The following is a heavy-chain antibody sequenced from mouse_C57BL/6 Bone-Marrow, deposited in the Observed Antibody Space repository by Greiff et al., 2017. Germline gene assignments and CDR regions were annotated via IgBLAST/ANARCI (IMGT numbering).Heavy chain of an antibody. CDR3: ASRGWLLEEFYYARDY. CDR1: GFTFSDYY. Sequence: EVMLVESGGGLVQPGGSLKLSCAASGFTFSDYYMYWVRQTPEKRLEWVAYISNGGGSTYYPDTVQGRFTISRDNAKNTLYLQMSRLKSEDTAMYYCASRGWLLEEFYYARDYWGQGTSVTVSS. V-gene: IGHV5-12*01. J-gene: IGHJ4*01. CDR2: ISNGGGST. D-gene: IGHD2-3*01.